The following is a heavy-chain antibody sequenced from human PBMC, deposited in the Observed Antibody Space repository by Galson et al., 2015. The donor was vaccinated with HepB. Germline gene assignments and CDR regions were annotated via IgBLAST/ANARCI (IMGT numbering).Heavy chain of an antibody. CDR1: GFTFSDHY. D-gene: IGHD6-19*01. CDR2: IRNKPHSYTT. CDR3: ARVSTGIAVADALDC. J-gene: IGHJ4*02. V-gene: IGHV3-72*01. Sequence: SLRLSCAASGFTFSDHYMDWVRQAPGKGLEWVGRIRNKPHSYTTQYAASVRGRFTISRDDSKNSLFLQMNSLKTEDTAVYYCARVSTGIAVADALDCWGQGSLVTVSS.